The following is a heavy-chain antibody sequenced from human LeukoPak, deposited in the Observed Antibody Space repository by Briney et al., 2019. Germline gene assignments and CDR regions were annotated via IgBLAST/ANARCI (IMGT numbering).Heavy chain of an antibody. V-gene: IGHV3-30*02. CDR1: GFTFSSYG. J-gene: IGHJ5*02. D-gene: IGHD3-22*01. CDR2: IRYDGSNK. CDR3: ARDSSAWDYDSSGPYNWFDP. Sequence: PGGSLRLSCAASGFTFSSYGMHWVRQAPGKGLEWVSFIRYDGSNKYYADSVKGRFTISRDNAKNSLYLQMNSLRAEDTALYHCARDSSAWDYDSSGPYNWFDPWGQGALVTVSS.